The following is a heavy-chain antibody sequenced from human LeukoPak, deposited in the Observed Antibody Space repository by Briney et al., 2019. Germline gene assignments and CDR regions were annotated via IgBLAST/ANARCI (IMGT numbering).Heavy chain of an antibody. Sequence: ASVKVSCKVSGYTLTELSMHWVRQAPGKGLEWMGGFGPEDGETIYAQKFQGRVTMTEDTSTDTAYMELSSLRSEDTAVYYCATIFTYYDILTGQNWFDPWGQGTLVTVSS. CDR1: GYTLTELS. CDR2: FGPEDGET. CDR3: ATIFTYYDILTGQNWFDP. D-gene: IGHD3-9*01. J-gene: IGHJ5*02. V-gene: IGHV1-24*01.